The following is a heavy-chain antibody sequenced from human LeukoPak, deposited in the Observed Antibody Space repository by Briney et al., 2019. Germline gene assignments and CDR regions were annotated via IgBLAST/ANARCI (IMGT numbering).Heavy chain of an antibody. Sequence: GGSLRLSCEASEFTFSAYEMNWVRQAPGKGLEWVSAISGSGGSTYYADSVKGRFTISRDNSKNTLYLQMNSLRAEDTAVYYCARDFYVGSGSYYIGYWGQGTLVTVSS. CDR2: ISGSGGST. V-gene: IGHV3-23*01. D-gene: IGHD3-10*01. CDR3: ARDFYVGSGSYYIGY. CDR1: EFTFSAYE. J-gene: IGHJ4*02.